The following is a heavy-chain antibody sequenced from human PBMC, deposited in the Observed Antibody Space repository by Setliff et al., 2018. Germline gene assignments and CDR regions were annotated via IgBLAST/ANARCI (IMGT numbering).Heavy chain of an antibody. J-gene: IGHJ4*02. D-gene: IGHD1-7*01. CDR2: INPNSGGT. Sequence: GASVKVSCKASGYTFTGYYMHWVRQAPGQGLEWMGWINPNSGGTNYAQKFQGWVTMTRDTSISTAYMDLSRLRSDDTAVYYCARTGELELRGEGYFDYWGQGTLVTVSS. CDR1: GYTFTGYY. V-gene: IGHV1-2*04. CDR3: ARTGELELRGEGYFDY.